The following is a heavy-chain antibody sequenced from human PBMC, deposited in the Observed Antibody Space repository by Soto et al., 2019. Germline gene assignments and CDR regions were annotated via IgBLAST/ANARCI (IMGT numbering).Heavy chain of an antibody. CDR2: INVYNGNT. CDR3: ARGVGSGSYYNQYNWFDP. D-gene: IGHD3-10*01. CDR1: GYTFTNYC. V-gene: IGHV1-18*01. J-gene: IGHJ5*02. Sequence: ASVKVSCKSSGYTFTNYCISWVRQAPGQGLEWMGWINVYNGNTKYAQKVQSRVTMTTDTSTSTAYMELRCLRSDDTAVYYCARGVGSGSYYNQYNWFDPWGQGTLVTAPQ.